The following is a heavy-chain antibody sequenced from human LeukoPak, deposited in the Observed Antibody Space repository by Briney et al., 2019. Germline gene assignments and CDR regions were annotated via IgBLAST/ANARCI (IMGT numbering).Heavy chain of an antibody. CDR3: ARDGDSRARYYYNYGMDV. CDR1: GFTFSTYG. D-gene: IGHD3-3*01. CDR2: IWDDGNNK. V-gene: IGHV3-33*01. J-gene: IGHJ6*02. Sequence: GRSLRLSCAKPGFTFSTYGMSWVRQAPGKGLKRVALIWDDGNNKYYADSVKGRFTISRDNSKNTLYLQMNSLRAEDTAVYYCARDGDSRARYYYNYGMDVWGQGTTVTVSS.